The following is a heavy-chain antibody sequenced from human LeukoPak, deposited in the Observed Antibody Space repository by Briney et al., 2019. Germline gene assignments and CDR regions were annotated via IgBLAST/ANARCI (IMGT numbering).Heavy chain of an antibody. D-gene: IGHD2-2*02. CDR1: GFTFSSYN. Sequence: PGGSLRLSCAASGFTFSSYNMNWVRQAPGKGLEWVSSISSSSSYIYYADSVKGRFTISRDSAKHSLYLQMNSLRAEDTAVYYCARAWCSSTTCYNLDYWGQGTLVTVSS. J-gene: IGHJ4*02. V-gene: IGHV3-21*01. CDR2: ISSSSSYI. CDR3: ARAWCSSTTCYNLDY.